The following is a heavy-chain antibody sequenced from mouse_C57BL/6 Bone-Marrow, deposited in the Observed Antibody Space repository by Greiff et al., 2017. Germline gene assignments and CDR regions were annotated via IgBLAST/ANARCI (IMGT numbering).Heavy chain of an antibody. CDR2: IFPGSGST. J-gene: IGHJ1*03. CDR1: GYTFTDYY. V-gene: IGHV1-75*01. D-gene: IGHD1-1*01. Sequence: QVQLQQSGPELVKPGASVKISCKASGYTFTDYYINWVKQRPGQGLEWIGWIFPGSGSTYYNEKFKGKATLTVDKSSSTAYMLLSSLTSEDSAVYFCAREGTTVVGGYFDVWGTGTTLTVSS. CDR3: AREGTTVVGGYFDV.